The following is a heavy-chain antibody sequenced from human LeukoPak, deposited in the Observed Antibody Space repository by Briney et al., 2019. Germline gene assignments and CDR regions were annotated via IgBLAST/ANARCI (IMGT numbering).Heavy chain of an antibody. CDR2: IIPILNVA. J-gene: IGHJ5*02. D-gene: IGHD2-2*02. CDR3: ARAGVPTTIHSRRPGWFDL. V-gene: IGHV1-69*04. Sequence: SVKVSCKTSGGTFGYDGFSWVRQAPGQGLEWMGTIIPILNVANYAQKFQGRVTITADKSTNTAYMELSGLRSGDTALYYCARAGVPTTIHSRRPGWFDLWGQGTLVTVSS. CDR1: GGTFGYDG.